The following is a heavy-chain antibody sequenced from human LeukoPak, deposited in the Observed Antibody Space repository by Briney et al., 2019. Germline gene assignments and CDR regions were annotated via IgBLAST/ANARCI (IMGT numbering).Heavy chain of an antibody. V-gene: IGHV3-48*03. D-gene: IGHD3-10*01. CDR1: GFTFSSYE. CDR3: ASFLWFGGFDY. Sequence: PGGSLRLSCAASGFTFSSYEMNWVRQAPGKGLEWVSYISSSGSTIYYADSVKGRFTISRDNAKNSLYLQMNSLRAEDTAVYYCASFLWFGGFDYWGQGTLVTVSS. J-gene: IGHJ4*02. CDR2: ISSSGSTI.